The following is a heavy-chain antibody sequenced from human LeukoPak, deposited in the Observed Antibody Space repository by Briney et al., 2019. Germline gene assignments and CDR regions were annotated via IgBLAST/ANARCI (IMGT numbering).Heavy chain of an antibody. D-gene: IGHD5-18*01. CDR3: ARDGGIGGYSYGPRFYYGMDV. J-gene: IGHJ6*02. CDR1: GGTFSSYA. Sequence: ASVKVSCKASGGTFSSYAISWVRQAPGQGLEWMGRIIPIFGIANYAQKFQGRVTITADKSTSTAHMELSSLRPEDTAVYYCARDGGIGGYSYGPRFYYGMDVWGQGTTVTVSS. V-gene: IGHV1-69*04. CDR2: IIPIFGIA.